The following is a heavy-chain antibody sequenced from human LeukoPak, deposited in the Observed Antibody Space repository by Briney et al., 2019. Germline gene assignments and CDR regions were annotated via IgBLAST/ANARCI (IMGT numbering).Heavy chain of an antibody. CDR2: INPNSGAA. CDR3: AGPLGCSGGSCFDY. Sequence: ASVKVSCKASGYTFTGYYIHWVRQAPGQGLEWMGWINPNSGAATYAQKFQGRVTMTRDTSISTAYMELSRLRSDDTAVYYCAGPLGCSGGSCFDYWGQGTLVTVSS. J-gene: IGHJ4*02. CDR1: GYTFTGYY. V-gene: IGHV1-2*02. D-gene: IGHD2-15*01.